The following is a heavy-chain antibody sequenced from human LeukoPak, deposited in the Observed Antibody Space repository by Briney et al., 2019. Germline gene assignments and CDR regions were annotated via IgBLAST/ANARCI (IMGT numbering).Heavy chain of an antibody. Sequence: GGSLRLSCAASGFTLSSYSMNWVRQAPGKGLEWVSSISSSSSYIYYADSVKGRFTISRDNAKNSLYLQMNSLRAEDTAVYYCAREMQRELLVLDYWGQGTLVTVSS. J-gene: IGHJ4*02. CDR1: GFTLSSYS. D-gene: IGHD1-26*01. V-gene: IGHV3-21*01. CDR2: ISSSSSYI. CDR3: AREMQRELLVLDY.